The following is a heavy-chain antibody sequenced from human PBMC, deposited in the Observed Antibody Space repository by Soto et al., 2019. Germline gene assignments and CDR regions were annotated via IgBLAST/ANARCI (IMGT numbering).Heavy chain of an antibody. CDR2: ISYDGSNK. CDR1: GFTFSSYG. D-gene: IGHD3-22*01. CDR3: AKDTYYYDKSGYYVFDS. Sequence: GGSLRLSCAASGFTFSSYGMHWVRQAPGKGLEWVAVISYDGSNKNYADSVKDRFTISRDNSTNTVYLQMNSLRAEDTAVYFCAKDTYYYDKSGYYVFDSWGQGTLVTVSS. J-gene: IGHJ4*02. V-gene: IGHV3-30*18.